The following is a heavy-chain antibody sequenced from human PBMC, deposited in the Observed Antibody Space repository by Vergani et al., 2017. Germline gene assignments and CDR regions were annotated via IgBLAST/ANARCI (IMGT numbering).Heavy chain of an antibody. CDR1: GRSFTSYH. J-gene: IGHJ6*03. Sequence: QVQLQQWGGGLLKPSETLSLTCVVNGRSFTSYHWTWIRQSPGEGLEWVGDIEHTGRPVYNPSLKSRLTMSVDKSRNQFSLTINSVTATDTAIYFCARVNTETNGHLYYYYYMDVWGQGTVVTVS. V-gene: IGHV4-34*01. CDR3: ARVNTETNGHLYYYYYMDV. CDR2: IEHTGRP. D-gene: IGHD4-11*01.